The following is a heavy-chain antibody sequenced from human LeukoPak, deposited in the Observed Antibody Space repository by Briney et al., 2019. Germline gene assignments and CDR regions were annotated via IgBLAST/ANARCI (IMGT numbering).Heavy chain of an antibody. J-gene: IGHJ3*02. CDR1: GFTFDDYG. CDR3: ARAPRITMKVVVTGHAFDI. Sequence: GGSLRLSCAASGFTFDDYGMSWVRQAPGKGLEWVSGINWNGGSTGYADSVKGRFTISRDNAKNSLYLQMNSLRAEDTALYYCARAPRITMKVVVTGHAFDIWGQGTMVTVSS. CDR2: INWNGGST. V-gene: IGHV3-20*04. D-gene: IGHD3-22*01.